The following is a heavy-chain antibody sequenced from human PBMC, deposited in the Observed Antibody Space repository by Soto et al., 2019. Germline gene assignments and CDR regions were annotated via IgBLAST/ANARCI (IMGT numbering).Heavy chain of an antibody. V-gene: IGHV1-46*01. J-gene: IGHJ6*02. Sequence: QVQLVQSGAEVRKPGASVRVSCKAAGYTFSITYLHWLRQAPGQGLEWLGLVYPSGGGTNYKEGFKGRLNITRDTSTSTVYMDLSRLTSEDTAIYYCARGYCSGGNCYNGLDVWGQGTTVTVSS. CDR1: GYTFSITY. CDR2: VYPSGGGT. D-gene: IGHD2-15*01. CDR3: ARGYCSGGNCYNGLDV.